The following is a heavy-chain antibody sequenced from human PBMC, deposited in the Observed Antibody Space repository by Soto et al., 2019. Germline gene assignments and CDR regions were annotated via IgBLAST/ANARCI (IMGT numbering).Heavy chain of an antibody. CDR2: ISSSSSYI. Sequence: EVQLVESGGGLVKPGGSLRLSCAASGFTFNSYNMNWVSQAPGKGLEWVSSISSSSSYIYYAYSVKGRFTISRDNAKNSMFLQMNSLRAEDTAVYYCARDPYYYDESGYHSASTYWGQGTLVTVSS. CDR3: ARDPYYYDESGYHSASTY. CDR1: GFTFNSYN. J-gene: IGHJ4*02. V-gene: IGHV3-21*01. D-gene: IGHD3-22*01.